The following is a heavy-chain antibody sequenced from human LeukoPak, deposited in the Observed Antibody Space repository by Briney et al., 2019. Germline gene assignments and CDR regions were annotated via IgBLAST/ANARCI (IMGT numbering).Heavy chain of an antibody. CDR1: GGSISSSSYY. V-gene: IGHV4-39*07. D-gene: IGHD2-15*01. Sequence: SETLSLTCTVSGGSISSSSYYWGWIRQPPGKGLEWIGSIYYSGSTYYNPSLKSRVTISVDTSKNQFSLKLSSVTAADTAVYYCARERSGESSQWFDPWGQGTLVTVSS. CDR2: IYYSGST. CDR3: ARERSGESSQWFDP. J-gene: IGHJ5*02.